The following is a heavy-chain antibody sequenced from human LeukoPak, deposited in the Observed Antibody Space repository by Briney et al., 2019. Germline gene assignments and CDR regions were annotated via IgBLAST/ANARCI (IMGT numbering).Heavy chain of an antibody. Sequence: GGSLRLSCAASGFTFSSYAMSWVRQAPGKGLEWVSAISGSGGSTYYADSVKGRFTISRDNSKNTLYLQMNSLRAEDTAVYYCARDPCSGGSCYSAYWGQGTLVTVSS. J-gene: IGHJ4*02. CDR2: ISGSGGST. CDR1: GFTFSSYA. V-gene: IGHV3-23*01. CDR3: ARDPCSGGSCYSAY. D-gene: IGHD2-15*01.